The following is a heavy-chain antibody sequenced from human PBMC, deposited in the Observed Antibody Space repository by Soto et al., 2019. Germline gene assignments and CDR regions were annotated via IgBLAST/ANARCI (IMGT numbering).Heavy chain of an antibody. CDR3: AAGVSREDYFDY. J-gene: IGHJ4*02. D-gene: IGHD1-26*01. Sequence: GASVKVSCKASGFTFTSSAVQWVRQARGQRLEWIGWIVVGSGNTNYAQKFQERVTITRDMSTSTAYMELSSLRSEDTAVYYCAAGVSREDYFDYWGQGTLVAVSS. CDR1: GFTFTSSA. V-gene: IGHV1-58*01. CDR2: IVVGSGNT.